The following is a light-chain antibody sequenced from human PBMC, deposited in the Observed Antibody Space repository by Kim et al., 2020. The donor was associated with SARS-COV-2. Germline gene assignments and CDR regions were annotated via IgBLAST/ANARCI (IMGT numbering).Light chain of an antibody. J-gene: IGLJ3*02. Sequence: KTVTISCTRSSGSIASNYVQWYQQRPGSSPTTVIYENNQRPSGVPDRFSGSIDSSSNSASLTISGLKTEDEADYYCQSYDSSNPWVFGGGIKLTVL. V-gene: IGLV6-57*01. CDR3: QSYDSSNPWV. CDR2: ENN. CDR1: SGSIASNY.